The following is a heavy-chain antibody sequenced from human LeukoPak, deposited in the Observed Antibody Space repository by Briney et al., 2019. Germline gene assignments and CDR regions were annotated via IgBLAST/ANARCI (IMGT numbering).Heavy chain of an antibody. CDR1: GGSISSSNW. Sequence: PSETLSLTCAVSGGSISSSNWWSWVRQPPGKGLEWLGEIYHSGRTNYNPSLKSLVTISVDKSKNQLSLKLSSVTAADTAVYYCARASYGSGTSGGSGMDVWGKGTTVTVSS. CDR3: ARASYGSGTSGGSGMDV. J-gene: IGHJ6*04. D-gene: IGHD3-10*01. CDR2: IYHSGRT. V-gene: IGHV4-4*02.